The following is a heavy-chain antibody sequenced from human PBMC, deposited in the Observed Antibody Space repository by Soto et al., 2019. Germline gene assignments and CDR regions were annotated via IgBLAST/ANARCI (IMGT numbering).Heavy chain of an antibody. CDR3: ARVVGATHYFDY. CDR1: GGTFSSYA. J-gene: IGHJ4*02. CDR2: IIPIFGTA. D-gene: IGHD1-26*01. Sequence: GASVKVSCKASGGTFSSYAISWVRQAPGQGLEWMGGIIPIFGTANYAQKFQGRVTITADKSTSTAYMELSSLRSEDTAVYYCARVVGATHYFDYWGQGTLVTVSS. V-gene: IGHV1-69*06.